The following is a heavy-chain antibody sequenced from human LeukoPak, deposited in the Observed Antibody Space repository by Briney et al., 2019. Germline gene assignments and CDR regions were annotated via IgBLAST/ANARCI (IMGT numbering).Heavy chain of an antibody. CDR1: GGSISSYY. CDR2: IYYSGST. D-gene: IGHD6-13*01. J-gene: IGHJ4*02. Sequence: PSETLSLTCTVSGGSISSYYWSWIRQPPGKGLEWIGYIYYSGSTHYNPSRKSRVTISLDTSKNQLSLKVSSVTAADTAVYYCARHWETSSWYVDYWGQGTLVTVSS. V-gene: IGHV4-59*08. CDR3: ARHWETSSWYVDY.